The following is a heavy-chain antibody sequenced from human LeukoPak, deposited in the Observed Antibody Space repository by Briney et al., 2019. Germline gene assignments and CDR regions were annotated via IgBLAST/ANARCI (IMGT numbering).Heavy chain of an antibody. CDR3: ARAMVRGVITIGY. CDR1: GFTFSSYS. D-gene: IGHD3-10*01. V-gene: IGHV3-21*01. CDR2: ISSSSSYI. Sequence: PGGSLRLSCAASGFTFSSYSMNWVRQAPGKGLEWVSSISSSSSYIYYADSVKGRFTISRDNAKNSLYLQTNSLRAEDTAVYYCARAMVRGVITIGYWGQGTLVTVSS. J-gene: IGHJ4*02.